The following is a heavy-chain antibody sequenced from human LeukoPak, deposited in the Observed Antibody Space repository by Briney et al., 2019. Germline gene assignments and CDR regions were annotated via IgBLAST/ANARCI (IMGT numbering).Heavy chain of an antibody. CDR3: ARVGGYCSSTSCRNKGLYDY. J-gene: IGHJ4*02. CDR2: INHSGST. Sequence: SETLSLTCAVYGGSFSGYYWSWIRQPPGKVLEWIGEINHSGSTNYSPSLKSRVTISVDTSKNQFSLNLSSVTAADTAVYYCARVGGYCSSTSCRNKGLYDYWGQGTLVTVSS. V-gene: IGHV4-34*01. CDR1: GGSFSGYY. D-gene: IGHD2-2*01.